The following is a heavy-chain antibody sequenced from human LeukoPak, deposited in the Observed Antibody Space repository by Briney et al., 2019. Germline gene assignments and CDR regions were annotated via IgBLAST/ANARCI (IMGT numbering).Heavy chain of an antibody. CDR2: INPISGAT. V-gene: IGHV1-46*01. D-gene: IGHD3-16*02. CDR1: GYTLTELS. CDR3: ARLPYRDGVAQDY. J-gene: IGHJ4*02. Sequence: ASVKVSCKVSGYTLTELSMQWVRRAPGHGLEWMGIINPISGATDYAQKFQGRVTMTRDTSTSTVYMELSSLRSEDTAMYYCARLPYRDGVAQDYWGQGTLVTVSS.